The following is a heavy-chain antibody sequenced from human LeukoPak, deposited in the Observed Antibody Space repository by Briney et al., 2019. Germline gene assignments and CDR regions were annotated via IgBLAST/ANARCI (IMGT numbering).Heavy chain of an antibody. J-gene: IGHJ3*02. Sequence: SETLSLTCTVSGGSISSYYWSWVRQPPGKGLEWIEYIYYSGSTNYNPSLKSRVTISVDTSKNQFSLKLSSVTAADTAVYYCARETGAFDIWGQGTMVTVSS. CDR3: ARETGAFDI. CDR2: IYYSGST. CDR1: GGSISSYY. V-gene: IGHV4-59*01.